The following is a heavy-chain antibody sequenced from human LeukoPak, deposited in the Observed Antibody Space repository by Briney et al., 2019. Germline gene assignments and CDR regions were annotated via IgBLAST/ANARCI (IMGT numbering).Heavy chain of an antibody. J-gene: IGHJ5*02. CDR1: GFTFSAYT. CDR3: AREGGRRRASNFDWFDP. D-gene: IGHD3-16*01. Sequence: GGSLRLSCAASGFTFSAYTMNWVRQAPGRGLEWVSAVSSNSAYIYYADSLRGRFTISRDNAKSLLYLQINSLRADDTAVYYCAREGGRRRASNFDWFDPWGQGTLVTVSS. V-gene: IGHV3-21*06. CDR2: VSSNSAYI.